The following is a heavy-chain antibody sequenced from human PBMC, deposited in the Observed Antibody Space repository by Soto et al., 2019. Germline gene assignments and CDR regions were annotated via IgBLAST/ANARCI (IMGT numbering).Heavy chain of an antibody. V-gene: IGHV1-46*04. CDR1: GYIFINYD. J-gene: IGHJ4*02. D-gene: IGHD6-13*01. CDR2: FNPKSGST. CDR3: ARDLAAADY. Sequence: QVQLVQSGAEVKKPGASVKLSCKTSGYIFINYDIHWVRQAPGQGLEWVALFNPKSGSTNYAQRLQGRVIVTSDTSTGTVYMELSSLIPEDTAVYYCARDLAAADYWGQGTLVTVSS.